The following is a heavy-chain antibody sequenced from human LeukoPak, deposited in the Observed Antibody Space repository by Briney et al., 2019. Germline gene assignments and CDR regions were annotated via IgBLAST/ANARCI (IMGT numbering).Heavy chain of an antibody. J-gene: IGHJ3*02. D-gene: IGHD3-3*01. CDR1: GYTFSGNY. CDR3: ARGPRITIFGVVMANDAFDI. V-gene: IGHV1-2*02. CDR2: INPNSGTT. Sequence: ASVKVSCKASGYTFSGNYLHWVRQAPGQGPEWLGWINPNSGTTTYAQRFHGRVTMTRDTSSSTAYMELSRLRFDDTVVYYCARGPRITIFGVVMANDAFDIWGQGTMVTVSS.